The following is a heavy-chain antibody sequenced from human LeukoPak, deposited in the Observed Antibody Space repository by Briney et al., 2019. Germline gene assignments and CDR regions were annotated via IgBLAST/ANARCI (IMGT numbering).Heavy chain of an antibody. Sequence: SETLSLTCTVSGDSINSGSYYWSWIRQPAGKGLEWIRRIYTNGNTNYNPSLKSRITISIDTSKNQFSLKLSSVTAADTAVYYCARVPTGYRSGWVQGWGQGTLVTVSS. CDR2: IYTNGNT. D-gene: IGHD6-19*01. J-gene: IGHJ4*02. CDR3: ARVPTGYRSGWVQG. V-gene: IGHV4-61*02. CDR1: GDSINSGSYY.